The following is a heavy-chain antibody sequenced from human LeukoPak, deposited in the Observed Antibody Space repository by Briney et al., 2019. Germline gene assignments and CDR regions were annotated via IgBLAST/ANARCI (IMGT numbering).Heavy chain of an antibody. CDR2: IVVGSGNT. CDR3: ARLAVAGTTGFDY. J-gene: IGHJ4*02. V-gene: IGHV1-58*01. D-gene: IGHD6-19*01. Sequence: ASVNVSCTASGFTFTSSAVQWVRQARGQRLEWIGWIVVGSGNTNYAQKFQERVTITRDMSTSTAYMELSSLRSEDTAVYYCARLAVAGTTGFDYWGQGTLVTVSS. CDR1: GFTFTSSA.